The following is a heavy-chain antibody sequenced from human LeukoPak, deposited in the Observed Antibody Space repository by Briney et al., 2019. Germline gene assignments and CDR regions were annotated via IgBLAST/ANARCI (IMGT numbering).Heavy chain of an antibody. CDR2: IIPIFGIA. V-gene: IGHV1-69*04. CDR3: ASGYCSGGSCYFLY. CDR1: GGTFSSYA. J-gene: IGHJ4*02. Sequence: SVKVSCKASGGTFSSYAISWVRQAPGQGLEWMGRIIPIFGIANYAQKFQGRVTITADKSTSTAYMELSSLRSEDTAVYYCASGYCSGGSCYFLYWGQGTLVTVSS. D-gene: IGHD2-15*01.